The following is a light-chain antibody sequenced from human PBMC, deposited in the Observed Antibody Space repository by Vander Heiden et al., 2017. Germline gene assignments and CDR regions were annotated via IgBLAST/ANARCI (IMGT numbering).Light chain of an antibody. CDR2: QDN. J-gene: IGLJ1*01. CDR1: ELGDKY. CDR3: QAWDGSTGV. Sequence: SYELTQPPSVSVSPGQTASITCSGDELGDKYVCWYRQKPGQSPVLVMYQDNKRPSGIPERFSGSNSGDTATLTISGTQPMDEADFYCQAWDGSTGVFGTGTKVTVL. V-gene: IGLV3-1*01.